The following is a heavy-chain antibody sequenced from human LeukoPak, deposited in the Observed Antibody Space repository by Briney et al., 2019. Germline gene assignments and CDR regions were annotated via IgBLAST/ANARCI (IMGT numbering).Heavy chain of an antibody. V-gene: IGHV1-18*04. Sequence: ASVKVSCKASGYTFTGYYMHWVRQAPGQGLEWMGWISAYNGNTNYAQKLQGRVTMTTDTSTSTAYMELRSLRSDDTAVYYCARDVRGDYDILTGWDYWGQGTLVTVSS. CDR3: ARDVRGDYDILTGWDY. J-gene: IGHJ4*02. CDR1: GYTFTGYY. D-gene: IGHD3-9*01. CDR2: ISAYNGNT.